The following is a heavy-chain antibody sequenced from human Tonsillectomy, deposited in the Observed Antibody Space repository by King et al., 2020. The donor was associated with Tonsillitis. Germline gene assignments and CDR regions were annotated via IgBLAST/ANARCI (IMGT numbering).Heavy chain of an antibody. CDR3: ARHIAYLDY. D-gene: IGHD2-21*01. J-gene: IGHJ4*02. CDR1: GGSLSGFH. V-gene: IGHV4-34*01. Sequence: VQLQQWGVGLLKPSETLSLTCAVYGGSLSGFHWTWIRQPPGKGLEWIGEISHSGSTNYNPSLKSRVTISVDTSKNQFSLRLSSVTAADTAVYYCARHIAYLDYWGQGTLVTVSS. CDR2: ISHSGST.